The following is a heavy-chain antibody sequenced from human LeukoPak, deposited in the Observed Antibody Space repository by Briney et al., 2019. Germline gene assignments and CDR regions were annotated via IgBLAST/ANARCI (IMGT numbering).Heavy chain of an antibody. CDR1: GFSFSTYY. Sequence: PGGSLRLSCAASGFSFSTYYVNWVRQAPGKGLEWVALITYDGYYKYYSDSVKGRFTISSDTSKNTLYLQMNSLRAEDTAVYYCARDLSPVVRASPVGYWGQGTLVTVSS. V-gene: IGHV3-30*03. D-gene: IGHD3-10*01. CDR3: ARDLSPVVRASPVGY. CDR2: ITYDGYYK. J-gene: IGHJ4*02.